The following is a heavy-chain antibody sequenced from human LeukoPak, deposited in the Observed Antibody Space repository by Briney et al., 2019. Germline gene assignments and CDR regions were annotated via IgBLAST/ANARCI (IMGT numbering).Heavy chain of an antibody. Sequence: GGSLRLSCEASGFSFSTHWMTWVRQAPGKGLEWVANIKPDGREKYYVDSVKGRFTISRDNAKNSLYLYMNSLRAEDTALYYCARDTTVTPFDLWGRGTLVTVSS. CDR1: GFSFSTHW. J-gene: IGHJ2*01. V-gene: IGHV3-7*04. CDR2: IKPDGREK. D-gene: IGHD4-17*01. CDR3: ARDTTVTPFDL.